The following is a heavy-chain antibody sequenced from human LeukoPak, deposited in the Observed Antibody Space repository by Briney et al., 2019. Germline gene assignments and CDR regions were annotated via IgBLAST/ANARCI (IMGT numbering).Heavy chain of an antibody. CDR2: IKEDGSEK. D-gene: IGHD2-15*01. CDR3: ARRGWQFDS. CDR1: GLIFKNYW. V-gene: IGHV3-7*01. Sequence: GGSLRLSCEASGLIFKNYWMSWVRQAPGKGLEWVANIKEDGSEKNYVDSVEGRFTISRDNARNSLYLQMNSLRAEDTAVYYCARRGWQFDSWGQGTLVAVSS. J-gene: IGHJ4*02.